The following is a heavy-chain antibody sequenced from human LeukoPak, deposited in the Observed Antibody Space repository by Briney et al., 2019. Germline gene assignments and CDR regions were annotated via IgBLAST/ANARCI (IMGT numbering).Heavy chain of an antibody. J-gene: IGHJ4*02. CDR1: GFTFNGYS. V-gene: IGHV3-21*01. CDR3: ARNRGAPSYFDY. D-gene: IGHD1-14*01. Sequence: PGGSLRLSCAASGFTFNGYSMNWVRQAPGKGLEWVSSISTSSSYIYYADSVKGRFTISRNNPKNSLYLQMNSLRADDTAVYYCARNRGAPSYFDYWGQGPLVTVSS. CDR2: ISTSSSYI.